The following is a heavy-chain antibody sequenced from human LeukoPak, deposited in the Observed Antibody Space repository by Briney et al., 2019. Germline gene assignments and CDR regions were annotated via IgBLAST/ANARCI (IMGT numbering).Heavy chain of an antibody. V-gene: IGHV1-46*01. CDR3: ARVAGGYFPFDY. CDR1: GYTFTSCY. Sequence: ASVKVSCKASGYTFTSCYMHWVRQAPGQGLEWMGIINPSGGSTSYAQKFQGRVTMTRDTSTSTVYMELSSLRSEDTAVYYCARVAGGYFPFDYWGQGTLVTVSS. CDR2: INPSGGST. J-gene: IGHJ4*02. D-gene: IGHD3-10*01.